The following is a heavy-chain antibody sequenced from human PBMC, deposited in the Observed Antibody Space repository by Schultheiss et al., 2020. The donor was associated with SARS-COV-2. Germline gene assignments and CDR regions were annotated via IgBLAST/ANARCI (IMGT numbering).Heavy chain of an antibody. Sequence: GGSLRLSCAASGFTFSDYYMSWIRQAPGKGLEWVSSISSSSSYIYYADSVKGRFTISRDNAKNSLYLQMNSLRAEDTAVYYCASPGPDFWSGSDYWGQGTLVTGSS. D-gene: IGHD3-3*01. J-gene: IGHJ4*02. CDR2: ISSSSSYI. CDR1: GFTFSDYY. CDR3: ASPGPDFWSGSDY. V-gene: IGHV3-11*06.